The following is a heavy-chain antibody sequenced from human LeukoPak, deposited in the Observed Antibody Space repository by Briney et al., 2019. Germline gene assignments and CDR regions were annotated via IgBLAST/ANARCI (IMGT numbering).Heavy chain of an antibody. V-gene: IGHV1-8*01. CDR1: GYTFTSYD. D-gene: IGHD2-15*01. J-gene: IGHJ6*02. Sequence: ASVKVSCKASGYTFTSYDINLVRQATGQGLEWMVWMNPNSGNTGYAQKFQGRVTMTRNTSISTAYMELSSLRSEDTAVYYCARGLVVVVVAGYYGMDVWGQGTTVTVSS. CDR3: ARGLVVVVVAGYYGMDV. CDR2: MNPNSGNT.